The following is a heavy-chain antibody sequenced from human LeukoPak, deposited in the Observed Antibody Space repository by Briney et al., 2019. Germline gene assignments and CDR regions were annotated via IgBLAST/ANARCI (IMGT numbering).Heavy chain of an antibody. CDR2: ISGSGGST. CDR1: GFTFSSYA. J-gene: IGHJ4*02. CDR3: AIVPYGDPKFDY. D-gene: IGHD4-17*01. V-gene: IGHV3-23*01. Sequence: PGGSLRLSCAASGFTFSSYAMSWVRQAPGKGLEWVSAISGSGGSTYYADSVKGRFTISRDNSKNTLYLQMNSLRAEDTAVYYCAIVPYGDPKFDYWGQGTLVTVSS.